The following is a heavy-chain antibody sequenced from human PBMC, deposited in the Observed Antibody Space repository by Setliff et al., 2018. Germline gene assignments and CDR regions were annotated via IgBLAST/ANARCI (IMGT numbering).Heavy chain of an antibody. J-gene: IGHJ5*02. V-gene: IGHV4-30-4*08. CDR3: ARHLEVPPAGWFDP. Sequence: SETLSLTCTVSGGSISSGDYYWSWIRQPPGKGLEWIGYIYSSGSTYYNPSLKSRVTISVDTSKNQFSLKLSSVTAADTAVYYCARHLEVPPAGWFDPWGQGTLVTVSS. CDR1: GGSISSGDYY. D-gene: IGHD2-2*01. CDR2: IYSSGST.